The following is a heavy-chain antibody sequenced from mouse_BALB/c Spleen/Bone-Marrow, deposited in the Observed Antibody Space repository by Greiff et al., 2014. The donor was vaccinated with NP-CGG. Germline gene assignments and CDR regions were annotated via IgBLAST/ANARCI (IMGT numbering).Heavy chain of an antibody. CDR2: ITPRNGRT. J-gene: IGHJ3*01. CDR1: GYTFTIYL. Sequence: VQLQQSGAALVKPGASVKLSCKASGYTFTIYLMHWLKQTPGQGLEWIGEITPRNGRTNYKEKFKSKATLTVDKSSSTAYMQLSSLTSEDSAVDYCARTRWGGFAYWGQGTLVTVSA. V-gene: IGHV1S81*02. CDR3: ARTRWGGFAY.